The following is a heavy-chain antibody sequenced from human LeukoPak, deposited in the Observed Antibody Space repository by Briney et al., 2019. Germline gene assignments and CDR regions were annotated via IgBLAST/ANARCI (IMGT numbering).Heavy chain of an antibody. V-gene: IGHV3-7*03. Sequence: GGSLRLSCAASGFTFSNYWMTWVRQAPGKGLEWVANIKEDGSEKYYVDSVRGRFTISRDNAKNSLYLQMNSLRAEDTAVYYCARDGGATSLDYWGQGTLVTVSS. CDR3: ARDGGATSLDY. J-gene: IGHJ4*02. CDR1: GFTFSNYW. D-gene: IGHD1-26*01. CDR2: IKEDGSEK.